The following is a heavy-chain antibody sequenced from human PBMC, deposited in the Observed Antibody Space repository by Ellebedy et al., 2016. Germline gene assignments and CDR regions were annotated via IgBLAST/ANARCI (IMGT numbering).Heavy chain of an antibody. Sequence: GGSLRLSXAASGFTFSNAWMSWVRQAPGKGLEWVAVISYDGSNIYYADSVKGRFTISRDKSKNTLYLQMNSLRAEDTAVYYCAKDVAYDSSGIDYWGQGALVTVSS. CDR3: AKDVAYDSSGIDY. D-gene: IGHD3-22*01. J-gene: IGHJ4*02. V-gene: IGHV3-30*18. CDR2: ISYDGSNI. CDR1: GFTFSNAW.